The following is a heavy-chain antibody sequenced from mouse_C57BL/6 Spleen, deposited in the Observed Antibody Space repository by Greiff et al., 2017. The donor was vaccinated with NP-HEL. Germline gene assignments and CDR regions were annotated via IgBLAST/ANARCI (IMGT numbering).Heavy chain of an antibody. J-gene: IGHJ4*01. Sequence: VQLKESGGGLVKPGGSLKLSCAASGFTFSDYGMHWVRQAPEKGLEWVAYISSGSSTIYYADTVKGRFTISRDNAKNTLFLQMTSLRSEDTAMYYCARRAQATLYYAMDYWGQGTSVTVSS. V-gene: IGHV5-17*01. D-gene: IGHD3-2*02. CDR3: ARRAQATLYYAMDY. CDR2: ISSGSSTI. CDR1: GFTFSDYG.